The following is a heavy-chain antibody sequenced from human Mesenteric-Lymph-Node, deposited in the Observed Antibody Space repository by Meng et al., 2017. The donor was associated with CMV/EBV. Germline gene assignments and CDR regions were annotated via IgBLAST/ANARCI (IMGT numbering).Heavy chain of an antibody. CDR2: INSDGSST. D-gene: IGHD3-22*01. Sequence: SGFPFSSYWMHLVRQAPGKGLVWVSRINSDGSSTSYADSVKGRFTISRDNAKNTLYLQMNSLRAEDTAVYYCAKYETYYYDSSGLDYWGQGTLVTVSS. J-gene: IGHJ4*02. V-gene: IGHV3-74*01. CDR3: AKYETYYYDSSGLDY. CDR1: GFPFSSYW.